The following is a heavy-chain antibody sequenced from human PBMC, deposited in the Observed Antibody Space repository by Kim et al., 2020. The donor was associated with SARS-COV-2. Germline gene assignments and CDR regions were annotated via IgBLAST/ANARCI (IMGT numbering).Heavy chain of an antibody. D-gene: IGHD3-22*01. J-gene: IGHJ3*02. CDR2: IISSGSTI. CDR3: ARDLFGYYYDSSGYYAHSAFDI. V-gene: IGHV3-11*01. CDR1: GFTFSDYY. Sequence: GGSLRLSCAASGFTFSDYYMSWIRQAPGKGLEWVSYIISSGSTIYYADSVKGRFTISRDNAKNSLYLQMNSLRAEDTAVYYCARDLFGYYYDSSGYYAHSAFDIWGQGTMVTVSS.